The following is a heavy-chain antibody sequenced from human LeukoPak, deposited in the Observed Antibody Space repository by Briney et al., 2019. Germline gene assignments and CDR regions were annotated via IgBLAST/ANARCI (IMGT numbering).Heavy chain of an antibody. CDR2: ISAYNGNT. J-gene: IGHJ3*02. Sequence: GASVKVSCKASGYTFTNYAFSWVRQAPGQGLEWMGWISAYNGNTNYAQKLQGRVTMTTDTSTSTAYMELRSLRSDDTAVYYCARDQDDSSGYYLSGAFDMWGQGTMVTVS. V-gene: IGHV1-18*01. D-gene: IGHD3-22*01. CDR3: ARDQDDSSGYYLSGAFDM. CDR1: GYTFTNYA.